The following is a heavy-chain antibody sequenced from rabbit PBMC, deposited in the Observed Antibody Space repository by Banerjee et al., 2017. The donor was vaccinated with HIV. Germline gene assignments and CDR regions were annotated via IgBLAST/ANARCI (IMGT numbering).Heavy chain of an antibody. CDR1: GFDFSRYY. V-gene: IGHV1S40*01. J-gene: IGHJ4*01. CDR2: IDTGDGDT. D-gene: IGHD8-1*01. CDR3: VRAGVYAGSSSYTGFDFNL. Sequence: QSLEESGGGLVQPGGSLTLSCTASGFDFSRYYMSWVRQAPGKGLEWIGCIDTGDGDTYYANWVNGRFTISKTSSTTVTLQMTSLTAADTATYFCVRAGVYAGSSSYTGFDFNLWGPGTLVT.